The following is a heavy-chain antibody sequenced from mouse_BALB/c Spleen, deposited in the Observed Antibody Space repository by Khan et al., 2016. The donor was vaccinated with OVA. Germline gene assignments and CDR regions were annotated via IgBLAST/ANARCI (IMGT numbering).Heavy chain of an antibody. CDR1: DFAFSYYD. CDR3: ARGYYYFDY. J-gene: IGHJ2*01. V-gene: IGHV5-12-1*01. CDR2: ISSGGGGT. D-gene: IGHD2-3*01. Sequence: EVELVESGGGLVKPGGSLKLSCAASDFAFSYYDMSWVRQTPERRLEWVAYISSGGGGTSYPDTVKGRFTISRDKATNTLYLQLSSLKSEDTAIYYCARGYYYFDYWGQGTTLTVSS.